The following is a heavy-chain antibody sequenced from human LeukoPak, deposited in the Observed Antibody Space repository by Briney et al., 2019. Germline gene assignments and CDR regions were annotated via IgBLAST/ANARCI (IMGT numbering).Heavy chain of an antibody. CDR2: ISPGTI. Sequence: GGSLRLSCAASGFTFSRHPMNWVRQAPGKGLEWVSYISPGTIYYADSVKGRFTISRDNAENSLYLQMNSLRAEDTALYYCARKRPNYFDYWGQGTLVTVSS. J-gene: IGHJ4*02. CDR1: GFTFSRHP. V-gene: IGHV3-48*04. CDR3: ARKRPNYFDY.